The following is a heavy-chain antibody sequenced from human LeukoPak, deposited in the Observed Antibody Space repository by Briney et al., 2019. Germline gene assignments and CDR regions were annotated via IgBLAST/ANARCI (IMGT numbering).Heavy chain of an antibody. V-gene: IGHV6-1*01. D-gene: IGHD6-13*01. Sequence: SQTLSLTCAISGDSVSSNSAAWNWIRQSPSRGLEWLGRTYYRSKWYNDYAVSVKSRITINPDTSKNQFSLQLNSVTPEDTAVYYCARDGAAADDYYYYYGMDVWGQGTTVTVSS. CDR1: GDSVSSNSAA. CDR3: ARDGAAADDYYYYYGMDV. CDR2: TYYRSKWYN. J-gene: IGHJ6*02.